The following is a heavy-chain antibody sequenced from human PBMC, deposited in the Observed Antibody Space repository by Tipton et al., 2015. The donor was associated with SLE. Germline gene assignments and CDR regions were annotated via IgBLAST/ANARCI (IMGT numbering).Heavy chain of an antibody. CDR1: GGSISSYY. CDR3: ARGLRQLAHYYYYYMDV. J-gene: IGHJ6*03. D-gene: IGHD6-13*01. Sequence: LRLSCTVSGGSISSYYWSWIRQPPGKGLEWIGYIYYSGSTNYNPSLKSRVTISVDTSKNQFSLKLSSVTAADTAVYYCARGLRQLAHYYYYYMDVWGKGTTVTVSS. CDR2: IYYSGST. V-gene: IGHV4-59*01.